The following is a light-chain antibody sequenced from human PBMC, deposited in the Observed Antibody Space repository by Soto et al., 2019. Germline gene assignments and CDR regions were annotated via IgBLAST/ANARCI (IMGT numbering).Light chain of an antibody. J-gene: IGKJ1*01. Sequence: IVLTQSPGTLSFSPGERATLSCRASHTISSSYLAWYQQKPGQAPRLLMYGISRRATGIPDRFSGSGSGTAFTLTITRLEPEDFAVYYCKQYVTSSPRTFGQGTKVEIX. V-gene: IGKV3-20*01. CDR2: GIS. CDR3: KQYVTSSPRT. CDR1: HTISSSY.